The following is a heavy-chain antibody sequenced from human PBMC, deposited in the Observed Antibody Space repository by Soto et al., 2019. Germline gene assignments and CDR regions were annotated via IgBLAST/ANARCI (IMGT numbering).Heavy chain of an antibody. CDR1: GFTFTSSA. Sequence: SVKVSCKASGFTFTSSAVQWVRQARGQRLEWIGWIVVGSGNTNYAQKFQERVTITRDMSTSTAYMELSSLRSEDTAVYYCATVDYYDSSGYYPRFDDWGQGTPVSGSS. V-gene: IGHV1-58*01. J-gene: IGHJ4*02. D-gene: IGHD3-22*01. CDR2: IVVGSGNT. CDR3: ATVDYYDSSGYYPRFDD.